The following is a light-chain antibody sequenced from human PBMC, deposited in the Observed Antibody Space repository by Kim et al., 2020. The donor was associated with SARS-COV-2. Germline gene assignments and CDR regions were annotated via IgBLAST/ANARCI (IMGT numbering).Light chain of an antibody. Sequence: QSALTQPPSASGSPGQSVTISCTGTSSDVGGYKFVSWYQQHPGKAPKLMIYEVSKRPSGVPDRFSGSKSGNTASLTVSGLQAEDEAYYYCNSYAGSDNLVFGGGTKLTVL. CDR3: NSYAGSDNLV. V-gene: IGLV2-8*01. J-gene: IGLJ3*02. CDR1: SSDVGGYKF. CDR2: EVS.